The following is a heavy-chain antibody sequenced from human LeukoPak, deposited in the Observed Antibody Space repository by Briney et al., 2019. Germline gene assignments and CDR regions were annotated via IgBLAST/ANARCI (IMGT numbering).Heavy chain of an antibody. CDR1: GFTFSSNW. Sequence: GSLRLSCEASGFTFSSNWMSWDRQAPGKGLEWVANIKQDGSEKYYVDSVKGRFTISRDNAKNSLYLQMNSLRAEDTAVYYCARDGGSISLTPIDYWGQGTLVTVSS. J-gene: IGHJ4*02. CDR2: IKQDGSEK. D-gene: IGHD1-14*01. V-gene: IGHV3-7*01. CDR3: ARDGGSISLTPIDY.